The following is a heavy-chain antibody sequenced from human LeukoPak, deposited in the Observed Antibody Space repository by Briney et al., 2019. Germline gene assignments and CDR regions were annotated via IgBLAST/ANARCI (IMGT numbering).Heavy chain of an antibody. D-gene: IGHD2/OR15-2a*01. V-gene: IGHV3-66*01. CDR3: AKKDNGNYFNFDY. J-gene: IGHJ4*02. CDR2: IYSGGNT. CDR1: GFTINNNY. Sequence: PGGSLRLSCAASGFTINNNYMDWVRQAPGKGLEWVSVIYSGGNTYYADSVKGRFTISRDNSKNTLYLQMNSLRAEDTAVYCCAKKDNGNYFNFDYWGQGTLVTVSS.